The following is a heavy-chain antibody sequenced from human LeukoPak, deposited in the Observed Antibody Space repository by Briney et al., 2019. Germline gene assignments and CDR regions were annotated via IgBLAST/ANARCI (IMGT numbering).Heavy chain of an antibody. Sequence: GGSLRLSCAASGFTFSSYAMSWVRQAPGKGLEWVSAISGSGGSTYYADSVKGRFTISRDNSKNTLYLQMNSLRAEDTAVYYCARDQGYDFWSGYYTPYYYYGMDVWGQGTTVTVSS. V-gene: IGHV3-23*01. J-gene: IGHJ6*02. CDR2: ISGSGGST. CDR1: GFTFSSYA. CDR3: ARDQGYDFWSGYYTPYYYYGMDV. D-gene: IGHD3-3*01.